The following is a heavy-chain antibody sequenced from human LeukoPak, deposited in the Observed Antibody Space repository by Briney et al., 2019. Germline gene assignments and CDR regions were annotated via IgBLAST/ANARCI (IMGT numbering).Heavy chain of an antibody. J-gene: IGHJ3*02. V-gene: IGHV3-21*01. CDR2: ITSRSSYI. Sequence: PGGSLRLSCAASGFTFSSYSMNWVRQAPGKGLEWVSSITSRSSYISYADSVKGRFTISRDNAKNSLYLQMNSLRAEDTAVYYCARGPSATMIVVVMTTIGGRDDALDMWGEGTMLTVS. CDR3: ARGPSATMIVVVMTTIGGRDDALDM. CDR1: GFTFSSYS. D-gene: IGHD3-22*01.